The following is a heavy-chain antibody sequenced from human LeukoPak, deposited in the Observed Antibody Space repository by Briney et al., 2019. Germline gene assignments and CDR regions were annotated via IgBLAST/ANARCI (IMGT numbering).Heavy chain of an antibody. CDR2: TYTGGNS. CDR3: ARGGRGSAAVVAPRSFDI. D-gene: IGHD3-22*01. J-gene: IGHJ3*02. Sequence: QAGGSLRLSCAASGFTVSSIHMVWVRQAPGKGLEWVSVTYTGGNSYYADSVKCRFIISGDISKNTLYLQMNSLRAEDSALYYCARGGRGSAAVVAPRSFDIWGQGTMVTVSS. V-gene: IGHV3-53*01. CDR1: GFTVSSIH.